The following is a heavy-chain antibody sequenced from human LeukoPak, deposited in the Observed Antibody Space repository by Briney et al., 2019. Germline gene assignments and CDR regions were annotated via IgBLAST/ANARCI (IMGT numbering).Heavy chain of an antibody. Sequence: SETLSLTCTVSGDSISSHYWGWIRQSPGQGLEWIGYVYFTGSTNYHPPLKSRVTISIDTSKTQFSLRLSSVTAADTAVYYCARVINGRSYYNGGYYYGMDVWGQGTTVTVSS. CDR3: ARVINGRSYYNGGYYYGMDV. V-gene: IGHV4-59*08. D-gene: IGHD3-10*01. J-gene: IGHJ6*02. CDR1: GDSISSHY. CDR2: VYFTGST.